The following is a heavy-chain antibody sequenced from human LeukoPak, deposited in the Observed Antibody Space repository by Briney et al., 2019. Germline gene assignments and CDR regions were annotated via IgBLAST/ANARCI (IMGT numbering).Heavy chain of an antibody. V-gene: IGHV1-3*01. J-gene: IGHJ3*02. D-gene: IGHD2-2*01. CDR1: GYTFTTYA. Sequence: ASVKVSCKASGYTFTTYAMHWVRQAPGQRLEWMGWINAGNANTKYSQKFQGRVTITRDTSASTAYMELSSLRSEDTAVYYCASRREYCSTTSCSATFDIWGQGTMVTVSS. CDR2: INAGNANT. CDR3: ASRREYCSTTSCSATFDI.